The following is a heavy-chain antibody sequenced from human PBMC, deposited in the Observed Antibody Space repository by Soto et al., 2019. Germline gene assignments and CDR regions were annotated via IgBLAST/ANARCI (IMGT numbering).Heavy chain of an antibody. CDR2: ISGSGGST. CDR1: EVTCGSHS. CDR3: ARGHYYDSSDYGDY. Sequence: FPRHPNAASEVTCGSHSMSRVRQAPGKGLEWVSGISGSGGSTDYADSVKGRFTISRDNSKNTMYLQMNILRVEDTAVYYCARGHYYDSSDYGDYWGQGTLVTVSS. V-gene: IGHV3-23*01. J-gene: IGHJ4*02. D-gene: IGHD3-22*01.